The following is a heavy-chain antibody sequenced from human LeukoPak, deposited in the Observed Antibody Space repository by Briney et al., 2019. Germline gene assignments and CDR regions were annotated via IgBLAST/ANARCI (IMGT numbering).Heavy chain of an antibody. CDR3: ARDSPEATYAFDN. Sequence: SETLSLTCTVSGGSITSYYWSWIRQPPGKGLEWIGYIYYSGSTNYNPSLKSRVTISVDTSKNQFSLKLSSVTAADTAVYYCARDSPEATYAFDNWGQGTLVTVSS. CDR1: GGSITSYY. J-gene: IGHJ4*02. V-gene: IGHV4-59*01. CDR2: IYYSGST. D-gene: IGHD2-8*01.